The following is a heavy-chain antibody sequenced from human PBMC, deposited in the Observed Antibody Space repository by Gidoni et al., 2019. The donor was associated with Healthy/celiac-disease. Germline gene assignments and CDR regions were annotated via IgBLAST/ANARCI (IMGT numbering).Heavy chain of an antibody. CDR3: AREPVVGDYVWGEAAFDI. Sequence: EVQLVESGGGLVQPGGSLRLSCAASGFTCSSYEMNWVRQAPGKGLEWVSYISSSGSTIYYADSVKGRFTISRDNATNSLYLQMNSLRAEDTAVYYCAREPVVGDYVWGEAAFDIWGQGTMVTVSS. V-gene: IGHV3-48*03. CDR2: ISSSGSTI. D-gene: IGHD3-16*01. CDR1: GFTCSSYE. J-gene: IGHJ3*02.